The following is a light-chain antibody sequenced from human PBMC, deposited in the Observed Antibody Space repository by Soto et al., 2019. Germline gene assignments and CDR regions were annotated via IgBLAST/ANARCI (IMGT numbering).Light chain of an antibody. CDR1: QSVSSSY. CDR2: GAS. V-gene: IGKV3-20*01. Sequence: EIVLTQSPGTLSLSPGERATLSCRASQSVSSSYLAWYQQKPGQAPRLLIYGASSRATGIPDRFSGSGSGTDFTLTISRLEPEDFAVYYRQQYGSSRTFGQGTKVE. CDR3: QQYGSSRT. J-gene: IGKJ1*01.